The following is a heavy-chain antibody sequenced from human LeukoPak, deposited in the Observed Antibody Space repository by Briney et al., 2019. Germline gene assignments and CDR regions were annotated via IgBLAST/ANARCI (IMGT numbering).Heavy chain of an antibody. Sequence: GGSLRLSCAASGFTVSSNYMSWVRQAPGKGLEWVSVIYSGGNTYYADSVKGRFTISRDNSKNTLYLQMNSLRAEDTAVYYCARDRTSSWYYFDYWGQGTLVTISS. V-gene: IGHV3-66*01. J-gene: IGHJ4*02. CDR1: GFTVSSNY. D-gene: IGHD6-13*01. CDR3: ARDRTSSWYYFDY. CDR2: IYSGGNT.